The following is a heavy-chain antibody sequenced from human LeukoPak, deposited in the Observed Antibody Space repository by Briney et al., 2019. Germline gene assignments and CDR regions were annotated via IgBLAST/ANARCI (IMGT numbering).Heavy chain of an antibody. Sequence: SETLSLTCTVSGGSISSGSYHWSWIRQPAGKGLEWIGRIYTSGSTNYNPSLKSRVTISVDTSKNQFSLKLSSVTAADTAVYYCARWDGSGFRYWGQGTLVTVSS. J-gene: IGHJ4*02. V-gene: IGHV4-61*02. CDR2: IYTSGST. CDR3: ARWDGSGFRY. D-gene: IGHD3-10*01. CDR1: GGSISSGSYH.